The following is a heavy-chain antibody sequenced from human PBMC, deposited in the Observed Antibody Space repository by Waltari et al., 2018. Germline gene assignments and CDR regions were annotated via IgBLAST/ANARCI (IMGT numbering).Heavy chain of an antibody. V-gene: IGHV4-31*03. CDR3: ARVGTLAFDF. CDR2: VYFTGST. Sequence: QVRLQESGPGMVKSSQTLSLTCPVSGGSISTGSYYWTWIRHLPGKGLEWIGYVYFTGSTLYNPALASRLSITVDTSKNQFSLNLESVRPADTAVYYCARVGTLAFDFWGQGTEVAVSS. CDR1: GGSISTGSYY. D-gene: IGHD3-10*01. J-gene: IGHJ3*01.